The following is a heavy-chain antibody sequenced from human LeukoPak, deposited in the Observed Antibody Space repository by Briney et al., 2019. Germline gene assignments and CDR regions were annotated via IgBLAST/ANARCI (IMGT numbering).Heavy chain of an antibody. CDR2: IIPSGHTT. CDR1: GFTSSNYA. Sequence: GGSLRLSCAASGFTSSNYAMNWVRQAPGKGLKWVSGIIPSGHTTYYPDSVRGRFTISRDNSRNTLYLQMNSLRAEDTAVYYCAKDDRWLQFCCWGQGTLVTVSA. J-gene: IGHJ4*02. CDR3: AKDDRWLQFCC. D-gene: IGHD5-24*01. V-gene: IGHV3-23*01.